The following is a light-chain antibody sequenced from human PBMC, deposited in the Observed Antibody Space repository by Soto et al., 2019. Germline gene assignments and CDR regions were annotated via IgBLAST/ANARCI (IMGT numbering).Light chain of an antibody. CDR3: QSYHSGNVV. Sequence: VTQPHSVSESPGKTVIISCTRSSGSIASNYVQWYQQRPGSAPTPVIYEDNERPSGVPDRFSGSIDSSSNSASLTISGLKTDDEADYYCQSYHSGNVVFGGGTKLTVL. J-gene: IGLJ2*01. CDR1: SGSIASNY. CDR2: EDN. V-gene: IGLV6-57*04.